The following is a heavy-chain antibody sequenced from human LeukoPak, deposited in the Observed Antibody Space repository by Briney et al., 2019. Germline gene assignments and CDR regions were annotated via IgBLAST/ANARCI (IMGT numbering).Heavy chain of an antibody. CDR3: ARDQVNDYGDDTEFDY. Sequence: GGSLRLSCAASGFTFSSYSMNWVRQALGKGLEWVSSISSSSSYIYYADSVKGRFTISRDNAKNPLYLQMNSLRAEDTAVYYCARDQVNDYGDDTEFDYWGQGTLVTVS. J-gene: IGHJ4*02. V-gene: IGHV3-21*01. CDR1: GFTFSSYS. CDR2: ISSSSSYI. D-gene: IGHD4-17*01.